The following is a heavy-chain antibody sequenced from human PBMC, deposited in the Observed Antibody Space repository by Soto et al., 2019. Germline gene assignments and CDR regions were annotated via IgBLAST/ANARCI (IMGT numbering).Heavy chain of an antibody. D-gene: IGHD3-3*01. J-gene: IGHJ3*02. CDR2: IYYSGST. CDR1: GGSISSSSYY. Sequence: SETLSLTCTVSGGSISSSSYYWGWIRQPPGKGLEWIGSIYYSGSTYYNPSLKSRVTISVDTSKNQFSLKLSSVTAADTAVYYCARCLDKDDFWSGYYFNFGGAFDIWGQGTMVTVSS. CDR3: ARCLDKDDFWSGYYFNFGGAFDI. V-gene: IGHV4-39*01.